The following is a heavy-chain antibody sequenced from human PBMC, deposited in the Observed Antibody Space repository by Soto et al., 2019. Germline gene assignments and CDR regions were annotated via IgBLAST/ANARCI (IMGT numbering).Heavy chain of an antibody. CDR2: ISHTGRT. V-gene: IGHV4-38-2*02. J-gene: IGHJ4*02. Sequence: SETLSLTCRVSGSSITNSFYWGWIRQSPEKGLEWIGSISHTGRTSYNPSLKSRVSISVDTSKNQFSLTLTSGTAADTAVYYCARDPANLALAVAYFDSWGQGTLVTVSS. CDR3: ARDPANLALAVAYFDS. CDR1: GSSITNSFY. D-gene: IGHD2-15*01.